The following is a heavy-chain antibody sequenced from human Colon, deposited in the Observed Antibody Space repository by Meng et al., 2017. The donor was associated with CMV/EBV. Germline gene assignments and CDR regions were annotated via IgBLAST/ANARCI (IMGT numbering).Heavy chain of an antibody. D-gene: IGHD6-6*01. CDR3: ARGTGSSSLGY. J-gene: IGHJ4*02. Sequence: SWAASGFTFSSYSMNWVRQAPGKGLEWVSSISSSSSYIYYAGSVKGQFTISRDNANNSLYLQMNSLRAEDTAVYSCARGTGSSSLGYWGQGALVTVSS. V-gene: IGHV3-21*01. CDR2: ISSSSSYI. CDR1: GFTFSSYS.